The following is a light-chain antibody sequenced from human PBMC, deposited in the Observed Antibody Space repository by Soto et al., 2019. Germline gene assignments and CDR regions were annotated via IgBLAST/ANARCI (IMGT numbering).Light chain of an antibody. CDR3: QHYISYSRKT. CDR1: QSISSW. J-gene: IGKJ1*01. CDR2: RAS. Sequence: MTQSPSTLSANVGDIFDIACRSSQSISSWLAWYQQKPGKAPKLLIYRASRLQSGVPSRFSGSGSGTEFTLTISSLQPDDFATYYCQHYISYSRKTFGQGTKVDIK. V-gene: IGKV1-5*03.